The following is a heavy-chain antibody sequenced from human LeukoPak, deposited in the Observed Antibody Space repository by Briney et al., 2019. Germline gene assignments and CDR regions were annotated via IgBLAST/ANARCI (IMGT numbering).Heavy chain of an antibody. J-gene: IGHJ4*02. CDR1: GFTFSSYG. V-gene: IGHV3-30*18. CDR2: ISYDGSNK. D-gene: IGHD3-3*01. CDR3: AKDNTHYDFWSGYAH. Sequence: PPGRSLRLSCAASGFTFSSYGMHWVRQAPGKGLEWVAVISYDGSNKYYADSVKGRFTISRDNSKNTLYLQMNSLRAEDTAVCYCAKDNTHYDFWSGYAHWGQGTLVTVSS.